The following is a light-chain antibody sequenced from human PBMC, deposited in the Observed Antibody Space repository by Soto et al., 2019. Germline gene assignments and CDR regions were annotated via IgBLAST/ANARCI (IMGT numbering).Light chain of an antibody. J-gene: IGKJ1*01. CDR1: QSISTY. V-gene: IGKV1-39*01. CDR3: QQSYSNPTWT. CDR2: DSS. Sequence: DIQLTQSPSSLSASVGDRITITCRASQSISTYLNWYQQKPGEAPTLLVYDSSTLQSGVPSRFSGSGFGVEFTLTVSSLQPEDFATYYCQQSYSNPTWTFGQGTKVEIK.